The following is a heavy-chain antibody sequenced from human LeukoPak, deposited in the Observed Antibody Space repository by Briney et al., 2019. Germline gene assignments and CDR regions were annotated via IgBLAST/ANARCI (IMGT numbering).Heavy chain of an antibody. Sequence: SETLSLTCAVYGGSFSGYYWSWIRQPPGKGLEWIGEINHSGSTNYNPSLKSRLTISVDTSKNQFSLKLSPVTAADTAVYYCARGRGRITMIVVARAKGGVWFDPWGQGTLVTVSS. D-gene: IGHD3-22*01. CDR2: INHSGST. CDR1: GGSFSGYY. CDR3: ARGRGRITMIVVARAKGGVWFDP. J-gene: IGHJ5*02. V-gene: IGHV4-34*01.